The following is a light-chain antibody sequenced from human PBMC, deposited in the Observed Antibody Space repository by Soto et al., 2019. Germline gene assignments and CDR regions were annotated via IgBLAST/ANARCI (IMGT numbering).Light chain of an antibody. CDR1: SGDVGAYDY. CDR3: CSYAGSNTWV. Sequence: QSALTQPASVSGSPGQSITVSCTGTSGDVGAYDYVSWYQQHPGKAPKLMISQVNNRPSGVSNRFSGSKFGNTASLTVSGLQAEDEADYYCCSYAGSNTWVFGGGTKVTVL. V-gene: IGLV2-14*01. J-gene: IGLJ3*02. CDR2: QVN.